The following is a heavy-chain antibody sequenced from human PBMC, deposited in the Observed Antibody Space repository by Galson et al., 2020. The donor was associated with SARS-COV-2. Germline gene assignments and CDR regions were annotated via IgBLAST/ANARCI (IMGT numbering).Heavy chain of an antibody. CDR3: ARGIIYFDNAGNHFDS. D-gene: IGHD3-22*01. J-gene: IGHJ4*02. V-gene: IGHV4-30-2*01. CDR2: NT. Sequence: NTYYNPSLKSRVTISLDRSKNQFSLNLRSVTAADTAAYYCARGIIYFDNAGNHFDSWGQGTLVTVSS.